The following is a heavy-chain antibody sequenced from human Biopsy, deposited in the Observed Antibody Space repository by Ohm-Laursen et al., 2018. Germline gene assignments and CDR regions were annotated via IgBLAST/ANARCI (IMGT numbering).Heavy chain of an antibody. Sequence: SLRLSCTASGFTFINYGMQWVRQAPGKGLEWVAFIFYDGSNTYYADSVKGRFTISRDNSRDTLYLQMNSLRVEDTAVYYCAKDHCSGGTCYSDGPVFDFWGQGTLVTVSS. CDR1: GFTFINYG. CDR2: IFYDGSNT. D-gene: IGHD2-15*01. V-gene: IGHV3-30*18. J-gene: IGHJ4*02. CDR3: AKDHCSGGTCYSDGPVFDF.